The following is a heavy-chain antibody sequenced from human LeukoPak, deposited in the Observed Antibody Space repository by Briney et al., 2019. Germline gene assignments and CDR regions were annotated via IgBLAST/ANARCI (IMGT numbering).Heavy chain of an antibody. CDR1: GYTFTSYY. D-gene: IGHD4-23*01. V-gene: IGHV1-46*01. CDR3: ARVPQKKDYGGNSVYYYGMDV. CDR2: INPSGGST. J-gene: IGHJ6*02. Sequence: GASVKVSCKASGYTFTSYYMHWVRQAPGQGLEWMGIINPSGGSTSYAQKFQGRVTMTRDTSTSTVYMELSSLRSEDTAVYYCARVPQKKDYGGNSVYYYGMDVWGQGTTVTVSS.